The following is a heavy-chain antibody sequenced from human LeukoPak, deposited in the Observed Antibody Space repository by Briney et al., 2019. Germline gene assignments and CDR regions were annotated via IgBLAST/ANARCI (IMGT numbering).Heavy chain of an antibody. V-gene: IGHV4-61*02. CDR3: ARADSSGYYYMDV. CDR2: IYISGST. D-gene: IGHD3-22*01. Sequence: SETLSLTCTVSGASISSGSYYWSWIRQPAGKGLEWIGRIYISGSTNYNPSLKSRVTISLDTSKNQFSLKLSSVTAADTAVYYCARADSSGYYYMDVWGKGTTATISS. CDR1: GASISSGSYY. J-gene: IGHJ6*03.